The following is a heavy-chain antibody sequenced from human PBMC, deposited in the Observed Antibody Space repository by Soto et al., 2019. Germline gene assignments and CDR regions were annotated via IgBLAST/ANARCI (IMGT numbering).Heavy chain of an antibody. CDR1: GFSLSTSGVD. CDR3: AHRRPYSNSPEYFFDY. J-gene: IGHJ4*02. D-gene: IGHD6-6*01. CDR2: IYWDDDK. V-gene: IGHV2-5*02. Sequence: QITLKESGPTLVKPTQTLTLTCTFSGFSLSTSGVDVGWIRQPPGKALEWLALIYWDDDKRYSPSLKSRLTNTQGTYRNQVVLTMTNMDPLDTATYYCAHRRPYSNSPEYFFDYWGQGILVTVSS.